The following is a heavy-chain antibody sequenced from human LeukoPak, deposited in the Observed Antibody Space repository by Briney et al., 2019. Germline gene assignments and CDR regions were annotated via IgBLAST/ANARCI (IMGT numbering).Heavy chain of an antibody. CDR2: IYYSGST. V-gene: IGHV4-39*07. J-gene: IGHJ4*02. CDR3: ARGCASGGSCPNFDY. D-gene: IGHD2-15*01. Sequence: PSETLSLTCTVSGGSISSSSYYWGWIRQPPGKGLEWIGSIYYSGSTYYNPSLKSRVTISVDTSKNQFSLKLSSVTAADTAVYYCARGCASGGSCPNFDYWGQGTLVTVSS. CDR1: GGSISSSSYY.